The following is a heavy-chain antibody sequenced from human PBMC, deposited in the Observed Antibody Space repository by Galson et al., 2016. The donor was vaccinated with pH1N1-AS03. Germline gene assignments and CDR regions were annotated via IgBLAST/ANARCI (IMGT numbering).Heavy chain of an antibody. Sequence: SLRLSCAASGFTFSKTGMNWVRQAPGKGPEWVSSIDEGGSHPYSEASLQGRFTISRDNTKKSLFLHMNSLRAEDTAVYYCVTDGTFGSTIEHWGQGTLVTVAS. CDR1: GFTFSKTG. CDR3: VTDGTFGSTIEH. V-gene: IGHV3-21*01. J-gene: IGHJ4*02. D-gene: IGHD2-15*01. CDR2: IDEGGSHP.